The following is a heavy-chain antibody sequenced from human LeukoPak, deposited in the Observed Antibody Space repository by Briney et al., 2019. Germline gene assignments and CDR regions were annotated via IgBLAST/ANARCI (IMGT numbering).Heavy chain of an antibody. J-gene: IGHJ4*02. D-gene: IGHD6-19*01. V-gene: IGHV1-2*06. CDR2: INPNSGGT. CDR1: GGTFSSYA. CDR3: ARDFGGSGCHDY. Sequence: ASVKVSCKASGGTFSSYAISWVRQAPGQGLEWMGRINPNSGGTNYAQKFQGRVTMTRDTSISTAYMELSRLRSDDTAVYYCARDFGGSGCHDYWGQGTLVTVSS.